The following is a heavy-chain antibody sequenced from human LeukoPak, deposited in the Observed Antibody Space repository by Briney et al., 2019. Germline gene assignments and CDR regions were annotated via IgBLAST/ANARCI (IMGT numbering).Heavy chain of an antibody. D-gene: IGHD2-21*02. CDR1: GGSINSGDYF. CDR2: IYYSEST. V-gene: IGHV4-31*03. Sequence: SQTLSLPCTVSGGSINSGDYFWSWIRQHPGKGLEWIGYIYYSESTHYNPSLKTRITISVDTSKNEFSLKLSSVTAADTAVYYCARVHHERLRLDVWGQGTTVTVSS. CDR3: ARVHHERLRLDV. J-gene: IGHJ6*02.